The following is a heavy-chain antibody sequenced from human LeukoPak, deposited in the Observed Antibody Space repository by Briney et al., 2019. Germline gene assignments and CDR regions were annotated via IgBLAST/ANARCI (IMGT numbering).Heavy chain of an antibody. D-gene: IGHD3-22*01. CDR3: ARTPNTMIVVDLGDGNAFDM. Sequence: ASVKVSCKTPGHTFSGYYVHWVRQAPGQGLEWMGRINPNSGGTNSAPKFQGRVTMTRDRSLTTAYMELSSLRSDDTAVYYCARTPNTMIVVDLGDGNAFDMWGQGTMVTVSA. J-gene: IGHJ3*02. CDR2: INPNSGGT. CDR1: GHTFSGYY. V-gene: IGHV1-2*06.